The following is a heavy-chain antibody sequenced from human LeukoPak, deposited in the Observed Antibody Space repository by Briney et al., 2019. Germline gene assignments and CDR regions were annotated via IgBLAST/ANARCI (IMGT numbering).Heavy chain of an antibody. Sequence: ASVKVSCKASGYTFTGYYMHWVRQAPGQGLEWTGWINPNSGGTNYAQKFQGRVTMTRDTSISTAHMELSRLRSDDTAVYYCARDQDSWFDPWGQGTLVTVSS. CDR1: GYTFTGYY. D-gene: IGHD2-15*01. V-gene: IGHV1-2*02. J-gene: IGHJ5*02. CDR2: INPNSGGT. CDR3: ARDQDSWFDP.